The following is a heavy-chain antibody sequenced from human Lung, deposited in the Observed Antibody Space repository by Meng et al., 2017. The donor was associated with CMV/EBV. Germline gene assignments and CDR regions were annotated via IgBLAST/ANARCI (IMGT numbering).Heavy chain of an antibody. CDR2: ISSSGSTI. CDR3: ARAGITMVRGVMVDYYGIDV. CDR1: GFTFSSYE. D-gene: IGHD3-10*01. J-gene: IGHJ6*04. V-gene: IGHV3-48*03. Sequence: GGSLRLSXAASGFTFSSYEMNWVRQAPGKGLEWVSYISSSGSTIYYADSVKGRFTISRDNAKNSLYLQMNSLRAEDTAVYYCARAGITMVRGVMVDYYGIDVWGKGNMVNVDS.